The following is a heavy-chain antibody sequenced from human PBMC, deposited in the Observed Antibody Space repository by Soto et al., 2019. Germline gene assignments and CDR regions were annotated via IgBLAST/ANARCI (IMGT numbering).Heavy chain of an antibody. J-gene: IGHJ5*02. CDR3: ARGWRNCTTSSCYYWFDP. Sequence: SQTLSLTCAISGDSVSSNSAAWTWIRQSPSRGLEWLGRTYYRSKWYNDYAVSVKSRIAINPDTSKNQFSLQLNSVTPEDTAVYYCARGWRNCTTSSCYYWFDPWGQGTLVTVSS. CDR2: TYYRSKWYN. V-gene: IGHV6-1*01. D-gene: IGHD2-2*01. CDR1: GDSVSSNSAA.